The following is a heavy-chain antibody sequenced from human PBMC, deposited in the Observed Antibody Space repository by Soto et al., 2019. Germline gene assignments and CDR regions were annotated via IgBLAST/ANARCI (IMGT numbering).Heavy chain of an antibody. V-gene: IGHV4-31*03. CDR3: ARDSRIDAFDI. Sequence: SETLSLTCTVSGGSISRGGYYLSWIRQHPGKGLEWIGYIYYSGSTYYNPSLKSRVTISVDTSKNQFSLKLSSVTAADTAVYYCARDSRIDAFDIWGQGTMVTVSS. CDR2: IYYSGST. CDR1: GGSISRGGYY. J-gene: IGHJ3*02.